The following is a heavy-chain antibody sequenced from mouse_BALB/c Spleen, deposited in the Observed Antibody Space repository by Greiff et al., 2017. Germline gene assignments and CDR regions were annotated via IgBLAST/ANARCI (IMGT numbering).Heavy chain of an antibody. V-gene: IGHV2-9-2*01. D-gene: IGHD2-10*01. CDR1: GFSLTSYD. CDR3: VKSYPYAMDY. Sequence: VMLVESGPGLVAPSQSLSITCTVSGFSLTSYDISWIRQPPGKGLEWLGVIWTGGGTNYNSAFMSRLSISKDNSKSQVFLKMNSLQTDDTAIYYCVKSYPYAMDYWGQGTSVTVSS. J-gene: IGHJ4*01. CDR2: IWTGGGT.